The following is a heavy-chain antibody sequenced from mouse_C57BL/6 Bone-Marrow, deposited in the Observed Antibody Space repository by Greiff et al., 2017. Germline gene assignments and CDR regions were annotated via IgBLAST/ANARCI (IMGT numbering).Heavy chain of an antibody. J-gene: IGHJ3*01. CDR2: IDPENGDT. V-gene: IGHV14-4*01. CDR3: TLYWFAY. CDR1: GFNIKDDY. Sequence: EVQLVESGAELVRPGASVKLSCTASGFNIKDDYMHWVKQRPEQGLEWIGWIDPENGDTEYASKFQGKATITADTSSNTAYLQLSSLTSEDTAVYYCTLYWFAYWGQGTLVTVSA.